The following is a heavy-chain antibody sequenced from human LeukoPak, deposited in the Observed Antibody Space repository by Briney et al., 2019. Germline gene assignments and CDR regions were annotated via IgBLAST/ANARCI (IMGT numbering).Heavy chain of an antibody. V-gene: IGHV1-46*01. CDR1: GYTFTSYY. J-gene: IGHJ4*02. CDR2: INPSGGST. Sequence: GASVKVSCKASGYTFTSYYMHWVRQAPGQGLERMGIINPSGGSTSYAQKFQGRVTMTRDTSTSTVYMELSSLRSEDTAVYYCARDPLACSSTSCYGLYYFDYWGQGTLVTVSS. CDR3: ARDPLACSSTSCYGLYYFDY. D-gene: IGHD2-2*01.